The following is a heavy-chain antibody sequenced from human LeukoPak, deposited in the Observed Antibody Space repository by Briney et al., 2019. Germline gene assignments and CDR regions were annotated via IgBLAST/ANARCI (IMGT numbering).Heavy chain of an antibody. CDR3: AKGTGTGLSDY. V-gene: IGHV3-23*01. Sequence: GGSLRLSCAASGFTFSLDAMSWVRQAPGKGLEWVSVISGLGGSTYYAGSVKGRFTISRDNSKNTLYLQMNSLRAEDTAVYYCAKGTGTGLSDYWGQGTLVTVSS. J-gene: IGHJ4*02. CDR1: GFTFSLDA. CDR2: ISGLGGST. D-gene: IGHD1-14*01.